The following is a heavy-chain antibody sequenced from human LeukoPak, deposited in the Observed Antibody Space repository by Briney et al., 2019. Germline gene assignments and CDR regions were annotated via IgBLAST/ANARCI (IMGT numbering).Heavy chain of an antibody. CDR2: IFYSGYF. CDR1: GGSMNNHY. V-gene: IGHV4-59*08. Sequence: PSETLSLTCTVSGGSMNNHYWSWIRQAPGKGLEWIGYIFYSGYFNYNPSLKSRVTISVYTSKNHFSLRLTSVTAADTAMYYCARHADSGSGYYDYWGQGVLVTVSS. D-gene: IGHD3-3*01. CDR3: ARHADSGSGYYDY. J-gene: IGHJ4*02.